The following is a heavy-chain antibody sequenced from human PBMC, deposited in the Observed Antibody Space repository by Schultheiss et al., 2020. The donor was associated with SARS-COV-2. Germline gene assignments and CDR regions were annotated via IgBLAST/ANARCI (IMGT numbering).Heavy chain of an antibody. CDR3: ARELNYDILTGHTYYYYGMDV. CDR2: IKQDGSEK. Sequence: GGSLRLSCAASGFTFSSSVMIWVRQAPGKGLEWVANIKQDGSEKYYVDSVKGRFTISRDNSKNTLYLQMNSLRDEDTAVYYCARELNYDILTGHTYYYYGMDVWGQGTTVTVSS. D-gene: IGHD3-9*01. J-gene: IGHJ6*02. CDR1: GFTFSSSV. V-gene: IGHV3-7*01.